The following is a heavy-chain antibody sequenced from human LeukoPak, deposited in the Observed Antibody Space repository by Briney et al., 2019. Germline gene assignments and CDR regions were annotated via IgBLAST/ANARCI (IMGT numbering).Heavy chain of an antibody. Sequence: GESLKISCEASGYDFTNYWIGWVRQKPGKGLEWMGIIYPGDSDTRYSPSFQGQVTISADKSISTAYLQWSSLKASDTAMYYCARPGLGGGSGSYAFDIWGQGTMVTVSS. CDR2: IYPGDSDT. CDR1: GYDFTNYW. D-gene: IGHD3-10*01. J-gene: IGHJ3*02. CDR3: ARPGLGGGSGSYAFDI. V-gene: IGHV5-51*01.